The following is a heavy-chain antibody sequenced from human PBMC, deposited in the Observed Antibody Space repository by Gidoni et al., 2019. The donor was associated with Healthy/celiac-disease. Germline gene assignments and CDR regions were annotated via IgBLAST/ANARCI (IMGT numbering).Heavy chain of an antibody. J-gene: IGHJ4*02. CDR3: ASNHDSSGYYPLFDY. CDR1: GGSISSGSYY. CDR2: IYTSGST. V-gene: IGHV4-61*02. D-gene: IGHD3-22*01. Sequence: VPLQDSGPGLVKPSQTLSPHCTVTGGSISSGSYYWSWIRQPAGKGLEWIGRIYTSGSTNYNPSLKSRVTMSVATSKNQFSLKLSSVTAADTAVYYCASNHDSSGYYPLFDYWGQGTLVTVSS.